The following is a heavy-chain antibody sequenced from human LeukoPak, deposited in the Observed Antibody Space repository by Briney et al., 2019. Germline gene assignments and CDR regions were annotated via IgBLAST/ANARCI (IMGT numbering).Heavy chain of an antibody. Sequence: ASVKVSCKASGYTFTGYYMHWVRQAPGQGLEWMGWINPNSGDTNYAQKLQGRVTMTTDTSTSTAYMELRSLRSDDTAVYYCARDLRFLDYWGQGTLVTVSS. V-gene: IGHV1-2*02. D-gene: IGHD3-3*01. CDR1: GYTFTGYY. CDR3: ARDLRFLDY. J-gene: IGHJ4*02. CDR2: INPNSGDT.